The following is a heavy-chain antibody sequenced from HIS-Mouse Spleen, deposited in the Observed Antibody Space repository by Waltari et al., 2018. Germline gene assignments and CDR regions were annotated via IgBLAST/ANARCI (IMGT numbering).Heavy chain of an antibody. CDR3: ARGKGSSSWYYFDY. V-gene: IGHV4-34*01. D-gene: IGHD6-13*01. CDR2: INHSGST. J-gene: IGHJ4*02. Sequence: QVQLQQWGAGLLKPSETLSLTCAVYGGSFSGYYWSWIRQPPGKGLEWIGEINHSGSTNYNPPLKSRVTISVATSKNQFSLKLSSVTAADTAVYYCARGKGSSSWYYFDYWGQGTLVTVSS. CDR1: GGSFSGYY.